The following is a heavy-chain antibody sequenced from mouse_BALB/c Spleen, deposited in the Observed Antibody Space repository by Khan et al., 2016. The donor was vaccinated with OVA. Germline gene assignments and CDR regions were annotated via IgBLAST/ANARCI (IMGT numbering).Heavy chain of an antibody. CDR1: GYSFTSYW. CDR2: IHPSDNET. J-gene: IGHJ2*01. CDR3: ASSHDSVFPYYFDD. V-gene: IGHV1-74*01. Sequence: QVQLQQPGAELVRPGASVKLSCKASGYSFTSYWKNWVKQRPGQGHEWIGMIHPSDNETRLNQKFKDKATLTVDKSSSTAYMQLSSTTPEDSAVYYCASSHDSVFPYYFDDWGQGTTLTVSS.